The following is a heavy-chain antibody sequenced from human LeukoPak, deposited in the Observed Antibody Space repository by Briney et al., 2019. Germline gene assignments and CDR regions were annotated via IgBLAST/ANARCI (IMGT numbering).Heavy chain of an antibody. CDR2: IHYSGST. Sequence: SETLSLTCSVSGGYLSSYYWSWIRQPPGKGLEWIAFIHYSGSTNYNPSLKSRVTISVDTSKNQFSLQLTSVTAADTAVYYCASGYDFWSGQQFDYWGQGSLVTVSS. J-gene: IGHJ4*02. D-gene: IGHD3-3*01. CDR1: GGYLSSYY. V-gene: IGHV4-59*01. CDR3: ASGYDFWSGQQFDY.